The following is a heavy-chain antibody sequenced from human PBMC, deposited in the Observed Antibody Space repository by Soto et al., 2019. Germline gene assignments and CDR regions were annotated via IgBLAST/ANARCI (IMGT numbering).Heavy chain of an antibody. CDR2: IDHSGST. CDR1: SGSFRGYY. CDR3: ARVEYTYNYRGLDY. Sequence: SETLSLTCAVYSGSFRGYYWTWIRQPPGKGLEWIGEIDHSGSTNYNPSLKSRVTISVDTSKNQFSLKLASVTAADTAVYYCARVEYTYNYRGLDYWGQGTLVTVSS. V-gene: IGHV4-34*01. D-gene: IGHD3-16*01. J-gene: IGHJ4*02.